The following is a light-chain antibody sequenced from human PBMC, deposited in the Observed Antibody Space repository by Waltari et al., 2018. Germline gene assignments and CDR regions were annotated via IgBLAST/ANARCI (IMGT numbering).Light chain of an antibody. Sequence: SYELTQDPAVSVALGQTVRITCQGDSLRTSYASWYQLKPGQAPVLVMSGKDRRPSGIPDRISGYSSGITSSLTITGARAEDEADYYCHSRNGRDNQVIFGGGTKVTVL. CDR1: SLRTSY. V-gene: IGLV3-19*01. CDR3: HSRNGRDNQVI. CDR2: GKD. J-gene: IGLJ2*01.